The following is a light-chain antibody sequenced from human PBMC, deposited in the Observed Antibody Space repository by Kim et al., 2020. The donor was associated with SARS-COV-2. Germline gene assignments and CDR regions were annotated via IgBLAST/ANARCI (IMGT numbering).Light chain of an antibody. CDR3: QQRSNWPPMYT. CDR2: DAS. V-gene: IGKV3-11*01. Sequence: SPGERATLSCRASQSVSSYLAWYQQKPGQAPRLLIYDASIRATGIPARFSGSGSGTDFTLTISSREPEDFAVYYCQQRSNWPPMYTFGQGTKLEI. CDR1: QSVSSY. J-gene: IGKJ2*01.